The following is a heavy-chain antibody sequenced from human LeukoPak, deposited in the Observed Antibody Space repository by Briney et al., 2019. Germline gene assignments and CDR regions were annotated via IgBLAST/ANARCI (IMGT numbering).Heavy chain of an antibody. CDR3: ARPSYYYDSSGYYYPFDY. V-gene: IGHV4-39*01. Sequence: SETLSLTCTVSGGSISSNFYFWGWIRQPPGKGLEWIGSIYYSGSTYYNPSLKSRVTVSVDTSKNQFSLNLSSVTAADSAVYYCARPSYYYDSSGYYYPFDYWGQGTLVTVSS. D-gene: IGHD3-22*01. CDR2: IYYSGST. J-gene: IGHJ4*01. CDR1: GGSISSNFYF.